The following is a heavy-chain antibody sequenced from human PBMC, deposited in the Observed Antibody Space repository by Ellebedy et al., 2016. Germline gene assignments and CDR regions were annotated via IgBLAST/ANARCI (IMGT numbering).Heavy chain of an antibody. CDR2: IDGSSSNI. J-gene: IGHJ3*02. Sequence: GGSLRLXCAVSGLTFSSQSMDWVRQAPGRGPEWVSFIDGSSSNIYYADSVKGRFTISRDNAKSSLFLQMNSLRDDDTAVYYCARGRNYDFDIWGQGTMVTVSS. CDR1: GLTFSSQS. CDR3: ARGRNYDFDI. D-gene: IGHD3-3*01. V-gene: IGHV3-48*02.